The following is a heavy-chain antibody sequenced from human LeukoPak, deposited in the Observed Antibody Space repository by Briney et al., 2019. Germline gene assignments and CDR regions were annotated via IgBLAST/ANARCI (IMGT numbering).Heavy chain of an antibody. Sequence: GGSLRLSCAASGFTLSSYAMHWVRQAPGKGLEWVAVISYDGSNKYYADSVKGRFTISRDNSKNTPYLQMNSLRAEDTAVYYCARVGYSSGWYEYWGQGTLVTVSS. CDR2: ISYDGSNK. V-gene: IGHV3-30-3*01. J-gene: IGHJ4*02. CDR1: GFTLSSYA. CDR3: ARVGYSSGWYEY. D-gene: IGHD6-19*01.